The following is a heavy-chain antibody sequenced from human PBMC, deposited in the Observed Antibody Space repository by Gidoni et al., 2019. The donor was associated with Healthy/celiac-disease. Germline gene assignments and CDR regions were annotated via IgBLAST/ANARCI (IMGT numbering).Heavy chain of an antibody. CDR2: INAGNGTT. J-gene: IGHJ4*02. Sequence: QVQLGQSGAEVKKPGASVRVSCKASGYTFTSYAMHWVRPAPGQRLEWMGWINAGNGTTKYSPKFQGRVTITRDTSASTAYMELSSLRSEDTAVYYCARVQDWNGGALDYWGQGTLVTVSS. V-gene: IGHV1-3*01. D-gene: IGHD1-1*01. CDR3: ARVQDWNGGALDY. CDR1: GYTFTSYA.